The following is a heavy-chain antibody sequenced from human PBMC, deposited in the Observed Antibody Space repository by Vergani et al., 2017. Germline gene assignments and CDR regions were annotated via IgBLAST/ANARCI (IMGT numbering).Heavy chain of an antibody. J-gene: IGHJ6*03. CDR1: GFTVSSNY. D-gene: IGHD1-1*01. CDR2: ISSSSSYI. V-gene: IGHV3-21*01. CDR3: AGVSWNGDYYYYYYMDV. Sequence: EVQLVESGGGLIQPGGSLRLSCAASGFTVSSNYMSWVRQAPGKGLEWVSSISSSSSYIYYADSVKGRFTISRDNAKNSLYLQMNSLRAEDTAVYYCAGVSWNGDYYYYYYMDVWGKGTTVTVSS.